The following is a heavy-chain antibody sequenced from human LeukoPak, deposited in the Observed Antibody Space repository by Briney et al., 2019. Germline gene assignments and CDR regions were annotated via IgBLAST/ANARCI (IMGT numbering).Heavy chain of an antibody. Sequence: PGGSLRLSCAASGFTLSSYGMSWVRQAPGKGLEWVSSITGSSGYTYYADSVKGRFTISRDNSKNTLYLQMNNLRPEDTAVYYCAKDLDTAMIGKIDYWGQGTLVTVSS. V-gene: IGHV3-23*01. CDR3: AKDLDTAMIGKIDY. CDR2: ITGSSGYT. J-gene: IGHJ4*02. D-gene: IGHD5-18*01. CDR1: GFTLSSYG.